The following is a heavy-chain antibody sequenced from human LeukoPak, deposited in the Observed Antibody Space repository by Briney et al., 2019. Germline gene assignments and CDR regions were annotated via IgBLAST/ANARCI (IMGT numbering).Heavy chain of an antibody. Sequence: GGSLRLSCEASGFAFSFFAMSWLRQVPGKGLEWVSTINANSGTRSYAASVRGRFTISRDNSKNTLYLQLNTLRADDTAVYYCAKPISGGLAVTADWFAPWGQGTLVVVSS. J-gene: IGHJ5*01. CDR1: GFAFSFFA. CDR2: INANSGTR. CDR3: AKPISGGLAVTADWFAP. V-gene: IGHV3-23*01. D-gene: IGHD6-19*01.